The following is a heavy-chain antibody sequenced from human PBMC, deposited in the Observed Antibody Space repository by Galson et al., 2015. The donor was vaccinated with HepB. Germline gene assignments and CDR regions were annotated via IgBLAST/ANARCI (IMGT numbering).Heavy chain of an antibody. CDR3: ARVMMPRSPIRVVVPRGDAFDI. D-gene: IGHD3-22*01. CDR1: GFTFSSYS. Sequence: SLRLSCAASGFTFSSYSMNWVRQAPGKGLEWVSSISSSSSYIYYADSVKGRFTISRDNAKNSLYLQMNSLRAEDTAVYYCARVMMPRSPIRVVVPRGDAFDIWGQGTMVTVSS. V-gene: IGHV3-21*01. CDR2: ISSSSSYI. J-gene: IGHJ3*02.